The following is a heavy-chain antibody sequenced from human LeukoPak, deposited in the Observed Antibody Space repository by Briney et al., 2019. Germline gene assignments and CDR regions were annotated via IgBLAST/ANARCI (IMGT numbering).Heavy chain of an antibody. D-gene: IGHD3-9*01. V-gene: IGHV1-69*13. CDR3: ARVRYFDWLLYAGLNWFDP. CDR2: IIPTFGTA. CDR1: GGTFSSYA. J-gene: IGHJ5*02. Sequence: ASVKVSCKASGGTFSSYAISWVRQAPGQGLEWMGGIIPTFGTANYAQKFLGRVTITADESTSTAYMELSSLRSEDTAVYYCARVRYFDWLLYAGLNWFDPWGQGTLVTVSS.